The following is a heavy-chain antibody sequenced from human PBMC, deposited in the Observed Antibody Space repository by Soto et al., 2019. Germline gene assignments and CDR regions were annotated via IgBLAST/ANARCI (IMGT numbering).Heavy chain of an antibody. V-gene: IGHV4-59*01. D-gene: IGHD2-15*01. CDR2: LYYSGNT. Sequence: PSETLSLTCTVSGGSISPFYWSWVRQPPGKGLEWIGYLYYSGNTNYNPSLKSRVTISVDASKNQVSLRLTSVTAADTAVYYCARVGGVAARTFDYWGQGTVVTDSS. CDR1: GGSISPFY. CDR3: ARVGGVAARTFDY. J-gene: IGHJ4*02.